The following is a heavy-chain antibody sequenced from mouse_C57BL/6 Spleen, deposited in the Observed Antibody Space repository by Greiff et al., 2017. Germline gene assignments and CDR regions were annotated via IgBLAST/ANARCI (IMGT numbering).Heavy chain of an antibody. CDR3: ARYPVITTVVATRDY. D-gene: IGHD1-1*01. V-gene: IGHV1-72*01. CDR1: GYTFTSYW. Sequence: QVQLQQPGAELVKPGASVKLSCKASGYTFTSYWMHWVKQRPGRGLEWIGRIDPTSGGTKYNEKFKSKATLTVDKPSSTAYMQLSSLTSEDSAVYYCARYPVITTVVATRDYWGQGTTLTVSS. CDR2: IDPTSGGT. J-gene: IGHJ2*01.